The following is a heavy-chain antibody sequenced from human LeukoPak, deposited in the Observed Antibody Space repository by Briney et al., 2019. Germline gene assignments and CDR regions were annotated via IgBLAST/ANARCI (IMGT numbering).Heavy chain of an antibody. CDR1: GVSISSGGYS. CDR3: ARSEIFTYCGGDCYSGAFDI. J-gene: IGHJ3*02. Sequence: SETLSLTCAVSGVSISSGGYSWSWIRQPPGKGLEWIGYIYHNGSTYYNPSLKSRVTISVDRSKNQFSLKLSSVTAADTAVYYCARSEIFTYCGGDCYSGAFDIWGQGTMVTVSS. D-gene: IGHD2-21*02. V-gene: IGHV4-30-2*01. CDR2: IYHNGST.